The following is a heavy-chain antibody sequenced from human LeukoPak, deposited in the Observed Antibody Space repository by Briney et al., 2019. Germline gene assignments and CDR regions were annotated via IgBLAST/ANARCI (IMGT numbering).Heavy chain of an antibody. CDR1: GYTFTSYG. Sequence: ASVKVSCKASGYTFTSYGISWVRQAPGQGLEWMGWINAYNGNANYAQKLQGRVTMTRDTSTSTACMELRSLRSDDTAVYYCARAGNYYDRSGYSPFDYWGQGTLVTVSS. V-gene: IGHV1-18*01. CDR3: ARAGNYYDRSGYSPFDY. D-gene: IGHD3-22*01. J-gene: IGHJ4*02. CDR2: INAYNGNA.